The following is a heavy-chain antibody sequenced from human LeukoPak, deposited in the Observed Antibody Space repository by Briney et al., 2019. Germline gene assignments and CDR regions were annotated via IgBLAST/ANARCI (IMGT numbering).Heavy chain of an antibody. CDR1: GFTFSSYA. V-gene: IGHV3-23*01. CDR3: AKYRAMIAVALDY. J-gene: IGHJ4*02. Sequence: GGSLTLSCAASGFTFSSYAMSWVRQAPGKGLEWVSGISVSGGSTYYADSVKGRFTISRDNSKNTLYLQMNSLRAEDTAVYYCAKYRAMIAVALDYWGQGTLVTVSS. D-gene: IGHD3-22*01. CDR2: ISVSGGST.